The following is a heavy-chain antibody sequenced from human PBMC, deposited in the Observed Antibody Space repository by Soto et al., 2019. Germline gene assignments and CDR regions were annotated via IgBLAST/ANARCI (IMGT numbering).Heavy chain of an antibody. V-gene: IGHV3-30*18. CDR3: GKYSDYGDHRDWFDP. CDR2: ISYHGVNK. J-gene: IGHJ5*02. CDR1: GFSFSSYG. D-gene: IGHD4-17*01. Sequence: QVQLVESGGGVVYPGRSLRLSCTASGFSFSSYGVHWVRQAPGKGLEWVAVISYHGVNKYYADSVNGRFTISRDNSKNMVFLQMNSLRVEGTAVYYCGKYSDYGDHRDWFDPWGQGTLVTVSS.